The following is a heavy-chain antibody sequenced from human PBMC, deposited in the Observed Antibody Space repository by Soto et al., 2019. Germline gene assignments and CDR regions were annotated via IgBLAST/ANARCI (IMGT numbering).Heavy chain of an antibody. J-gene: IGHJ4*02. CDR3: ARDRYYDSSGLDY. CDR1: GFTFSSYG. Sequence: QVQLVESGGGVVQPGRSLRLSCAASGFTFSSYGMHWVRQAPGKGLEWVAVISYDGGNKYYADSVKGRFTISRDNSNNTLYLQMNSLRAEDTAVYYCARDRYYDSSGLDYWGQGTLVTVSS. V-gene: IGHV3-30*03. CDR2: ISYDGGNK. D-gene: IGHD3-22*01.